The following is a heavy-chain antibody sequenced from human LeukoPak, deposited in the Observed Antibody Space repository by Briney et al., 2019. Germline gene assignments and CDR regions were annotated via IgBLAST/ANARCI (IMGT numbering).Heavy chain of an antibody. J-gene: IGHJ4*02. CDR1: GGSISSYY. Sequence: KPSETLSLTCTVSGGSISSYYWSWIRQPPGKGLEWIGYIYYSGSTNYNPSLKSRVTISVDTSKNQFSLELSSVTAADTAVYYCARGYYDSSGYPRTDDYYFDYWGQGTLVTVSS. V-gene: IGHV4-59*01. CDR2: IYYSGST. D-gene: IGHD3-22*01. CDR3: ARGYYDSSGYPRTDDYYFDY.